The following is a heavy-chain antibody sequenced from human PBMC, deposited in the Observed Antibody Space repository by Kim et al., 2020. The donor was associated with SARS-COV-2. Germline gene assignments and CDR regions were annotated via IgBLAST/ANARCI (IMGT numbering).Heavy chain of an antibody. J-gene: IGHJ4*02. CDR1: GFTVSDNF. D-gene: IGHD4-17*01. CDR3: RRGHYGDSGH. Sequence: GGSLRLSCVVSGFTVSDNFFSWVRQAPGKGLDWVSVIYADGTTYHADSVQGRFSMSRDNSKDTLYLQMNNLRVDDTAIYYCRRGHYGDSGHWGQGTLVTVSS. CDR2: IYADGTT. V-gene: IGHV3-53*01.